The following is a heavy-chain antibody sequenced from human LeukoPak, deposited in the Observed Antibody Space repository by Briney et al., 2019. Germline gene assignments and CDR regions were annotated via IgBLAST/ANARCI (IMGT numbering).Heavy chain of an antibody. CDR2: IWYDGSNK. V-gene: IGHV3-33*01. D-gene: IGHD6-19*01. J-gene: IGHJ4*02. Sequence: PGGSLRLSCAASGFTFSSYGMHWVRQAPGKGLEWVAVIWYDGSNKYYADSVKGRFTISRDNSKNTLYLQMNSLRSEDTAVYYCARSSLIAVAGDTGDWGQGTLVTVSS. CDR1: GFTFSSYG. CDR3: ARSSLIAVAGDTGD.